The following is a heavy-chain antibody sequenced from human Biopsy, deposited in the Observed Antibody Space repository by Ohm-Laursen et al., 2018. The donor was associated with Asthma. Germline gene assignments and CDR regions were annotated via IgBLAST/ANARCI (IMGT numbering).Heavy chain of an antibody. J-gene: IGHJ4*02. Sequence: SLRLSCTASGFAVSRDHMFWVRQAPGKGLEWVSVIYSSGTSHTADSVRGRFTISRDYSKNTLYLQMHSLRAEDTAVYYCVRGDSSGWSQYYFDYWGQGTLVTVSS. CDR3: VRGDSSGWSQYYFDY. CDR1: GFAVSRDH. CDR2: IYSSGTS. V-gene: IGHV3-53*01. D-gene: IGHD6-19*01.